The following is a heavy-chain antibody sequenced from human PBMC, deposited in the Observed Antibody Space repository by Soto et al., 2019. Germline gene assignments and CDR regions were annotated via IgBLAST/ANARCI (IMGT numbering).Heavy chain of an antibody. CDR2: ISYDGSNK. CDR3: ARNFANIVVVTAILFDY. CDR1: GFTFSSYA. Sequence: GGSLRLSCAASGFTFSSYAMHWVRQAPGKGLEWVAVISYDGSNKYYADSVKGRFTISRDNSKNTLYLQMNSLRAEDTAVYYCARNFANIVVVTAILFDYWGQGTLVTVSS. J-gene: IGHJ4*02. D-gene: IGHD2-21*02. V-gene: IGHV3-30-3*01.